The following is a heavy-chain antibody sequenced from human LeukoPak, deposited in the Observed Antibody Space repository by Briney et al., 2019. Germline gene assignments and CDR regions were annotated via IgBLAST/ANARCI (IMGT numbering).Heavy chain of an antibody. V-gene: IGHV3-23*01. D-gene: IGHD2-15*01. CDR3: AKQLGYCSDGSCYFPY. CDR1: GFTFRSHA. Sequence: GGSLRLSCVGSGFTFRSHAMSWVRQAPEKGLEFVSGIYENGGTTYYADSVKGRFSISRDNSKNTLYLQMDSLRGEDTAVYYCAKQLGYCSDGSCYFPYWGQGTLVTVSS. CDR2: IYENGGTT. J-gene: IGHJ4*02.